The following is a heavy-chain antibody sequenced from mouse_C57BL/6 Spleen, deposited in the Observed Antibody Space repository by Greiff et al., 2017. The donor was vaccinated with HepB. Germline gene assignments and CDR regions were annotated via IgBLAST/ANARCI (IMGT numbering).Heavy chain of an antibody. V-gene: IGHV2-5*01. CDR3: AKDEDYSNYYYAMDY. CDR2: IWSGGST. CDR1: GFSFTSYG. D-gene: IGHD2-5*01. Sequence: QVQLKESGPGLVQPSQSLSITCTVSGFSFTSYGVHWVRQSPGKGLEWLGVIWSGGSTDYNAAFMSRLSITKDNSKSQVFFKMNSLQADDTAIYYCAKDEDYSNYYYAMDYWGQGTSVTVSS. J-gene: IGHJ4*01.